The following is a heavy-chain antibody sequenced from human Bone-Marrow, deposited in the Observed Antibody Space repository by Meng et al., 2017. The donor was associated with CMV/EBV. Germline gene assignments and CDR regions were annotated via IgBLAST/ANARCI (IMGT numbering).Heavy chain of an antibody. D-gene: IGHD3-16*02. CDR1: AYTLPELS. J-gene: IGHJ4*02. CDR3: ATDTSFGGVIVDFDY. V-gene: IGHV1-24*01. CDR2: FDPEDGET. Sequence: SAYTLPELSMHWVRQAPGKGLEWMGGFDPEDGETIYAQKFQGRVTMTEDTSTDTAYMELGSLRSEDTAVYYCATDTSFGGVIVDFDYWGQGTLVTVSS.